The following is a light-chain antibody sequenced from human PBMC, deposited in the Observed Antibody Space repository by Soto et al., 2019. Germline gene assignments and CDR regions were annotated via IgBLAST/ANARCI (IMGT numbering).Light chain of an antibody. Sequence: DIQMTQSPSSLSASVGDRVTIICRASQNINSYLAWFQQKPGKAPTSLLYDATSLQSGVPSRFSGSGAGTDFSLTTISLQPADAATYYCQQYERYNPSFGGGTKLEI. J-gene: IGKJ4*01. CDR2: DAT. CDR1: QNINSY. CDR3: QQYERYNPS. V-gene: IGKV1-16*01.